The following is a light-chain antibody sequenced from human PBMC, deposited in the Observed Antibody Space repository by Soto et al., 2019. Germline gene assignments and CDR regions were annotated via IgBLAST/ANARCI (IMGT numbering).Light chain of an antibody. J-gene: IGKJ1*01. CDR1: QDIKTY. CDR3: HHYNSYSEA. Sequence: IQLTQSPSSLSASVGDRVSITCRASQDIKTYLAWYQQKQGKAPKLLISGTFTLQSGVPSRYSGRGSGTEFTLTTSSLHPDAFATYYCHHYNSYSEAFGQGTKVELK. V-gene: IGKV1-9*01. CDR2: GTF.